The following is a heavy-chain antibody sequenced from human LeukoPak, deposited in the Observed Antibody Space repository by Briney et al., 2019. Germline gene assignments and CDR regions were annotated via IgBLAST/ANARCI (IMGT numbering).Heavy chain of an antibody. D-gene: IGHD2-2*01. CDR2: ISYTGST. Sequence: PSETLSLTCAVYGGSFSGYYWSWIRQPPGEGLEWIGYISYTGSTNYNPSLKSRITISLDTTKIQFSLKVSSVTAADTAVYYCARGVCTSSSCYAGDYGMDVWGQGTTVTVSS. CDR3: ARGVCTSSSCYAGDYGMDV. CDR1: GGSFSGYY. V-gene: IGHV4-59*08. J-gene: IGHJ6*02.